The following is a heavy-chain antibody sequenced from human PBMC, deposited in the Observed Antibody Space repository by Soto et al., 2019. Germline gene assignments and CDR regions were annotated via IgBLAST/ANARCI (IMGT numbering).Heavy chain of an antibody. CDR2: IYYSGST. V-gene: IGHV4-61*01. D-gene: IGHD6-19*01. Sequence: SETLSLTCTVSGGSVSSGSYYWSWIRQPPGKGLEWIGYIYYSGSTNYNPSLKSRVTISVDTSKNQFSLKLSSVTAADTAVYYCARTTDSSGWYENFDYWGQGTLVTVSS. CDR1: GGSVSSGSYY. J-gene: IGHJ4*02. CDR3: ARTTDSSGWYENFDY.